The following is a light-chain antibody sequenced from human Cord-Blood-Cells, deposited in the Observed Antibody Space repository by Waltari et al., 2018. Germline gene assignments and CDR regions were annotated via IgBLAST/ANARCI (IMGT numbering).Light chain of an antibody. V-gene: IGKV1-5*03. CDR3: QQYKSYPWT. CDR2: KAS. CDR1: QSISSW. Sequence: DIQMTQSPSPLSASVGDRVTLTCRASQSISSWFAWYQQNTGKAPKLLIYKASSLESEVPSRFSGSGSGTEFTLTISSLQPDDFATYYCQQYKSYPWTFGQGTKVEIK. J-gene: IGKJ1*01.